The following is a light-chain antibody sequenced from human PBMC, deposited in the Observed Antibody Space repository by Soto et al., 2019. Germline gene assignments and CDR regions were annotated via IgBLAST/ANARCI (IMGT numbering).Light chain of an antibody. J-gene: IGKJ1*01. CDR3: QQYNNYPRT. CDR2: DAS. Sequence: DIPINQSPATLSASIGDRVTITCRASESIRTWLAWYQHKPGKAPKFLIYDASSLESGVPSRFSGSGSGTEFTLTISNLQPDDFATYFCQQYNNYPRTFGQGTKVDI. V-gene: IGKV1-5*01. CDR1: ESIRTW.